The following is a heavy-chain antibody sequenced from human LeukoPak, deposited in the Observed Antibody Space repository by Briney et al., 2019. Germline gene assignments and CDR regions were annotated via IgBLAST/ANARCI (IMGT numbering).Heavy chain of an antibody. CDR2: IWYDGSNK. J-gene: IGHJ4*02. CDR3: ARDGRTDYYDSSGYSDF. CDR1: GFTFSSYG. V-gene: IGHV3-33*01. D-gene: IGHD3-22*01. Sequence: GGSLRVSCAASGFTFSSYGMHWVRQAPGKGLEWVAVIWYDGSNKYYADSVKGRFTISRDNSKNTLYLQMNSLRAEDTAVYYCARDGRTDYYDSSGYSDFWGQGTLVTVSS.